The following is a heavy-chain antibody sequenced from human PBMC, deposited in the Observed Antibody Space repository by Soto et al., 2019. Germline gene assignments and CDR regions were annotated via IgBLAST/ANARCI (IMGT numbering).Heavy chain of an antibody. Sequence: ASVKVSCKVSGYTLTELSMHWVRQAPGKGLEWMGGFDPEDGETIYAQKFQGRVTMTEDTSTDTAYMELSSLRSEDTAVYYCATENRILNGYWFEYWGQGTLVTVSS. CDR3: ATENRILNGYWFEY. CDR2: FDPEDGET. V-gene: IGHV1-24*01. D-gene: IGHD3-9*01. CDR1: GYTLTELS. J-gene: IGHJ4*02.